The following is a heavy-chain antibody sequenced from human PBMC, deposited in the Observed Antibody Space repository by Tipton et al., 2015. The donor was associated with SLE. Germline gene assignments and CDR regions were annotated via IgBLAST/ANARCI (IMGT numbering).Heavy chain of an antibody. CDR1: GGSISSYF. J-gene: IGHJ4*02. CDR3: MRSGPGY. Sequence: TLSLTCTVSGGSISSYFWSWIRQPPGKGLEYIGYIHHTGSTNYHPSLKSRLAISVDTSKNQFSLKLNSVTAADTAVYYCMRSGPGYWGQGTLVTVSS. V-gene: IGHV4-59*08. CDR2: IHHTGST.